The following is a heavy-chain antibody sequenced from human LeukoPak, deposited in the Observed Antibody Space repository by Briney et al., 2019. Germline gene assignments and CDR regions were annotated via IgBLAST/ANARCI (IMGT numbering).Heavy chain of an antibody. J-gene: IGHJ4*02. CDR1: GYTFTSYY. V-gene: IGHV1-46*01. D-gene: IGHD6-6*01. CDR2: INPSGGST. CDR3: ARSGSGFEYSSSSGVDY. Sequence: GASVKVSCKASGYTFTSYYMHWVRQAPGQGLEWMGIINPSGGSTSYAQKFQGRVTMTRDMSTSTVYMELSSLRSEDTAVYYCARSGSGFEYSSSSGVDYWGQGTLVTVSS.